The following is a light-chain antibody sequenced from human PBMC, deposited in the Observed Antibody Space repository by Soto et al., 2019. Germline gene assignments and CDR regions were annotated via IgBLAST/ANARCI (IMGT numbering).Light chain of an antibody. CDR2: AAS. J-gene: IGKJ4*01. CDR1: QSISRY. Sequence: DIQMTQSPSPLSACVGDRVTVTCRASQSISRYLNWYQQKPGNAPKLLIYAASNLQSGVPSRFSGSGSGTDFTLTISSLHPEDFATYFCQQSHSPPLTFGGGTQVDIK. V-gene: IGKV1-39*01. CDR3: QQSHSPPLT.